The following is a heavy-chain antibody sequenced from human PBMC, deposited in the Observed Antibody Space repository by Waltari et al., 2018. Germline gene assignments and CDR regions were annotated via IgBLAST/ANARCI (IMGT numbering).Heavy chain of an antibody. V-gene: IGHV5-51*01. CDR3: ARHRDDYTDY. CDR1: GFTFSGSA. J-gene: IGHJ4*02. D-gene: IGHD4-4*01. Sequence: EVQLVESGGGLVQPGGSLKLSCAASGFTFSGSAMHWVRQASGKGLEWMGIIYPGDSDTRYSPSFQGQVTISADKSISTAYLQWSSLKASDTAMYYCARHRDDYTDYWGQGTLVTVSS. CDR2: IYPGDSDT.